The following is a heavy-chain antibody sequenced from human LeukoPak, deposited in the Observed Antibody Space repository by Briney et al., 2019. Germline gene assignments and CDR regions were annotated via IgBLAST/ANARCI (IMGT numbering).Heavy chain of an antibody. J-gene: IGHJ3*02. Sequence: GESLRISCKVSGYSFTSYWISWLRQMPGKGLEWMGRIDPSDAYTNYSPSSQGHVTISADKSISTAYLQWSSLKASDTAMYYCARLLDTSNLGIAGTFDVFDIWGQGTMVTVSS. V-gene: IGHV5-10-1*01. CDR3: ARLLDTSNLGIAGTFDVFDI. D-gene: IGHD1-7*01. CDR1: GYSFTSYW. CDR2: IDPSDAYT.